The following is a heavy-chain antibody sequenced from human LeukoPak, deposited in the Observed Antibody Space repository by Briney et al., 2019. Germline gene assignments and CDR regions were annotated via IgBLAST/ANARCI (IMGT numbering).Heavy chain of an antibody. CDR1: GFIFCCYT. V-gene: IGHV3-48*01. J-gene: IGHJ4*02. Sequence: GGSLRLSCSASGFIFCCYTMNWVPQAPGKGLEWVSYISNSGSALNYAGSVKGRFTISRDNAKNSLYLQMNSLRAEDTAVYYCARPAPGTYSTFDDWGPGTLVTVSA. CDR2: ISNSGSAL. CDR3: ARPAPGTYSTFDD. D-gene: IGHD6-13*01.